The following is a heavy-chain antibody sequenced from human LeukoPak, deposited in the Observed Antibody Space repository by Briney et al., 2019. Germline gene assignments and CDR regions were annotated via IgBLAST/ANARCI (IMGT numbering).Heavy chain of an antibody. CDR1: GFTFRSYA. CDR2: ISSSSSYI. V-gene: IGHV3-21*01. CDR3: MSSGWGIIDY. D-gene: IGHD3-16*01. J-gene: IGHJ4*02. Sequence: PGGSLRLSCAASGFTFRSYAMSWVRQAPGKGLEWVSSISSSSSYIYYADSVKGRFTISRDNAKNSLYLQMNSLRADDTAVYYCMSSGWGIIDYWGQGTLVTVSS.